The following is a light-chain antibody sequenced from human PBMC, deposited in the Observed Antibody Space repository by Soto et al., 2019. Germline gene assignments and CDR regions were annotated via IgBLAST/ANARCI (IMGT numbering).Light chain of an antibody. J-gene: IGLJ2*01. V-gene: IGLV1-40*01. Sequence: QSVLTQPPSVSGAPGQRVTISCTGSSSNIGAGYGVHWYQQLPGTAPKLLIYATNNRASGVPDRFSGSASGTSASLAITGLQAEDEADYYCQSDDSSLSAGRVFRGGTKVTVL. CDR1: SSNIGAGYG. CDR2: ATN. CDR3: QSDDSSLSAGRV.